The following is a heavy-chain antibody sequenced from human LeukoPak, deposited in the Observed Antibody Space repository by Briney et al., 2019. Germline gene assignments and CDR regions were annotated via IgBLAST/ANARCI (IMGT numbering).Heavy chain of an antibody. CDR3: ASSRYYDILTGYWVYYFDN. J-gene: IGHJ4*02. CDR2: INNSGST. CDR1: GGSFSGYY. V-gene: IGHV4-34*01. Sequence: PSETLSLTCAVYGGSFSGYYWGWIRPPPGKGLEWIGEINNSGSTNYNPSLKSRVTISVDTSKNQFSLKMSSVTAADTAVYYCASSRYYDILTGYWVYYFDNWGQGALVTVSS. D-gene: IGHD3-9*01.